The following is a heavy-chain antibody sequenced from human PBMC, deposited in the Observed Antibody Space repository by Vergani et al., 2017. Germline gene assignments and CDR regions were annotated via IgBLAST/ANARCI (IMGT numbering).Heavy chain of an antibody. Sequence: EVELVQSGPEMRKPGESLKISCKGSEYSFGNYWIGWVRLMPGKGLKWMGIIYPADSDTRYSPSFQGQVTISADKAISTAFLQWDSLKASDTALYYCARHTTYTDSWGQGTLVTVSS. CDR1: EYSFGNYW. D-gene: IGHD1-1*01. J-gene: IGHJ4*02. CDR2: IYPADSDT. CDR3: ARHTTYTDS. V-gene: IGHV5-51*01.